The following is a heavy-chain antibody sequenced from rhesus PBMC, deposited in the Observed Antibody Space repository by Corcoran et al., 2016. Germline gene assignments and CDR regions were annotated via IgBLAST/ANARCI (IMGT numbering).Heavy chain of an antibody. CDR1: GYSISSGYG. V-gene: IGHV4-127*01. CDR2: IGGSIGST. Sequence: QVQLQESGPGLVKPSETLSLTCPVSGYSISSGYGWSWIRPPPGKGLEWIGYIGGSIGSTNYTPSLRSRVTISKDTSKNQCSLKLSSVTAADTAVYYCARGHNWNYGAFDFWGQGLRVTVSS. J-gene: IGHJ3*01. D-gene: IGHD1-26*01. CDR3: ARGHNWNYGAFDF.